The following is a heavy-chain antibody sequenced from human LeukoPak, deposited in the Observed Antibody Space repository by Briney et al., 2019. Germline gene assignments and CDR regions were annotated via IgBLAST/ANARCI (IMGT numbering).Heavy chain of an antibody. CDR3: ANTYSVGWFDP. CDR1: GGSFSGYY. V-gene: IGHV4-34*01. Sequence: SETLSLTCAVYGGSFSGYYWSWIRQPPGKGLEWIGEINHSASTNYNPSLKSRVTISVDTSKNQFSLKLSSVTAADTAVYYCANTYSVGWFDPWGQGTLVTVSS. D-gene: IGHD2-21*01. CDR2: INHSAST. J-gene: IGHJ5*02.